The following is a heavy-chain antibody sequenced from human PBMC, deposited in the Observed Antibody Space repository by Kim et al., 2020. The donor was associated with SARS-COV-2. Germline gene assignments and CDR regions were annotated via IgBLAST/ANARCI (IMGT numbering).Heavy chain of an antibody. CDR2: IYSGGSST. J-gene: IGHJ4*02. CDR1: GFTFSSYA. Sequence: GGSLRLSCAASGFTFSSYAMSWVRQAPGKGLEWVSVIYSGGSSTYYADSVKGRFTISRDNSKNTLYLQMNSLRAEDTAVYYCVRMITFGQSGAVIYYFDYWGQGTLVTVSS. V-gene: IGHV3-23*03. D-gene: IGHD3-16*01. CDR3: VRMITFGQSGAVIYYFDY.